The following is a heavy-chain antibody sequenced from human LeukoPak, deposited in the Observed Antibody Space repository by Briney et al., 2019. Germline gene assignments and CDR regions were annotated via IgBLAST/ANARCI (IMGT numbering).Heavy chain of an antibody. CDR1: GFTLSSYY. Sequence: GESLRLSCVASGFTLSSYYMHWVRQVPGKGLVWVSCINGDGSSTKYADSVKGRFTISRDNSKNTLYLQMNSLRAEDTAVYYCARVSGIAYYMDVWGKGTTVTISS. CDR2: INGDGSST. D-gene: IGHD1-26*01. V-gene: IGHV3-74*01. J-gene: IGHJ6*03. CDR3: ARVSGIAYYMDV.